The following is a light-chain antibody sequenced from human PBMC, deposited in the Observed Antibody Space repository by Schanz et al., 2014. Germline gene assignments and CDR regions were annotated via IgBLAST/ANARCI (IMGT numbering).Light chain of an antibody. J-gene: IGLJ2*01. V-gene: IGLV2-8*01. CDR3: SSYTSSNTRVV. CDR1: SSDVGGYDY. CDR2: EVS. Sequence: QSGLTQPPSASGSPGQSVTISCTGTSSDVGGYDYVSWYQQHPGKAPKLMIYEVSKRPSGVPDRFSGSKSGNTASLTVSGLQAEDEADYYCSSYTSSNTRVVFGGGTKLTVL.